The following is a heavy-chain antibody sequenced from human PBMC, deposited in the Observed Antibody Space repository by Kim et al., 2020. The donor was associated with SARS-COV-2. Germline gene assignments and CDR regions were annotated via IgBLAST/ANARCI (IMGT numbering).Heavy chain of an antibody. D-gene: IGHD6-19*01. CDR1: GFTFSSHA. CDR3: AKTQKYGSGWYTYYFDY. Sequence: GGSLRLSCVVSGFTFSSHAMSWVRQAPGKGLEWVSVVSGSGGSTYYADSVKGRFTISRDNSKNTLYLQMNSVRAEDTAIYYCAKTQKYGSGWYTYYFDYWGQGTLVTVSS. V-gene: IGHV3-23*01. CDR2: VSGSGGST. J-gene: IGHJ4*02.